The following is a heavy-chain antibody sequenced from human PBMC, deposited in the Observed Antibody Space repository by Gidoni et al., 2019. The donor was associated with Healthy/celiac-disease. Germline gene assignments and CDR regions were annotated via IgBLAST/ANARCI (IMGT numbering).Heavy chain of an antibody. CDR3: AVSRLLHVSGGNGFDY. J-gene: IGHJ4*02. V-gene: IGHV3-9*01. Sequence: EVQLVESGGGLVQPGRSLRLSCAASGFTFDDYSMHWVRQAPGKGLEWVSGISWNSGSIGYADSVKGRFTISRDNAKNSLYLQMNSLRAEDTALYYCAVSRLLHVSGGNGFDYWGQGTLVTVSS. CDR2: ISWNSGSI. CDR1: GFTFDDYS. D-gene: IGHD3-10*01.